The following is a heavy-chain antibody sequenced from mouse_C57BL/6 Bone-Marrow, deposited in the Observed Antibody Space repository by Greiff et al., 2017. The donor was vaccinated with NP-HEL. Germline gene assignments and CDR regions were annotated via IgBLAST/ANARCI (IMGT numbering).Heavy chain of an antibody. V-gene: IGHV1-81*01. CDR2: IYPRSGNT. J-gene: IGHJ2*01. D-gene: IGHD1-1*01. Sequence: QVQLQQSGAELARPGASVKLSCKASGYTFTSYGISWVKQRTGQGLEWIGEIYPRSGNTYYNEKFKGKATLTADKSSSTAYMELRSLTSEDSAVYFCARLSTTVVATDFDYWGQGTTLTVSS. CDR1: GYTFTSYG. CDR3: ARLSTTVVATDFDY.